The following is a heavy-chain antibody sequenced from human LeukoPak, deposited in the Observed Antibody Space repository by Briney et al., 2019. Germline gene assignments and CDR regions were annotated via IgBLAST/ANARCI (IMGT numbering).Heavy chain of an antibody. CDR1: GFTFSSYG. V-gene: IGHV3-30*02. D-gene: IGHD1-26*01. J-gene: IGHJ4*02. CDR2: IRYDGSNK. CDR3: AKERSNIGIVGAPDAIDY. Sequence: GGSLRLSCAASGFTFSSYGMHWVRQAPGKGLERVAFIRYDGSNKYYADSVKGRFTISRDNSKNTLYLQMNSLRAEDTAVYYCAKERSNIGIVGAPDAIDYWGQGTLVTVSS.